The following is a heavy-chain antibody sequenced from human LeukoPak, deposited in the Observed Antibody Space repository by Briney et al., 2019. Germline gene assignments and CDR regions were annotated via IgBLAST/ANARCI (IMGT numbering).Heavy chain of an antibody. CDR3: TSNAAAGTNY. J-gene: IGHJ4*02. CDR2: ISYNGDTI. CDR1: GFTFSDHW. D-gene: IGHD6-13*01. V-gene: IGHV3-11*04. Sequence: GGSLRLSCAASGFTFSDHWMSWVRQAPGKGLEWVSFISYNGDTILYADSVKGRFTTSRDNAKNSLYLQMNSLRAGDTAVYYCTSNAAAGTNYWGQGTLVTVSS.